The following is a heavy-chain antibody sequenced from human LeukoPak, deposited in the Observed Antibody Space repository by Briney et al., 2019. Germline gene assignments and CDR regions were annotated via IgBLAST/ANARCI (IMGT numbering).Heavy chain of an antibody. Sequence: PGGSLRLSCAASGFTFSSYAMSWVRQAPGKGLEWVSVIYSGGTTYYADSVKGRFTISRDDSKNTLYLQMNSPRAEDTAVYYCAREVPATGMYFDYWGQGTLVTVSA. J-gene: IGHJ4*02. CDR1: GFTFSSYA. CDR3: AREVPATGMYFDY. V-gene: IGHV3-53*01. D-gene: IGHD2-2*01. CDR2: IYSGGTT.